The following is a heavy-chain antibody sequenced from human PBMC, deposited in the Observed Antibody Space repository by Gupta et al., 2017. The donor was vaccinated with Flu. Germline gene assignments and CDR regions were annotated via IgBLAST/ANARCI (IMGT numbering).Heavy chain of an antibody. CDR1: GFSFSNFA. J-gene: IGHJ4*02. CDR2: IWYDGSNE. D-gene: IGHD2-2*01. V-gene: IGHV3-33*01. CDR3: ARDRGRSSNSVYLDY. Sequence: QVQLVESGGGVVQPGRSLRLSCAASGFSFSNFAMHWVRHAPGKGLEWVADIWYDGSNEYYVDSVKGRFTISRDNSKNTLYLQMNDLRGDDTAVYYCARDRGRSSNSVYLDYWGLGTLVTVSS.